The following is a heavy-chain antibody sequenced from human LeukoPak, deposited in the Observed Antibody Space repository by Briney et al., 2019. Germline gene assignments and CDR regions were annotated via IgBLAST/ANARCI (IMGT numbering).Heavy chain of an antibody. CDR1: GGSISSYY. J-gene: IGHJ4*02. CDR2: IYYSGST. Sequence: PSETLSLICTVSGGSISSYYWSWIRQPPGKGLEWIGYIYYSGSTNYNPSLKSRVTISVDTSKNQFSLKLSSVTAADTAVYYCASYDILTGYNFDYWGQGTLVTVSS. CDR3: ASYDILTGYNFDY. D-gene: IGHD3-9*01. V-gene: IGHV4-59*01.